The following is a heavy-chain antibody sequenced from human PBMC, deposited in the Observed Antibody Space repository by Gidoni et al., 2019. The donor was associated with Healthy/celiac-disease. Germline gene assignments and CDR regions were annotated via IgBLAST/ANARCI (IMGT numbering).Heavy chain of an antibody. CDR1: GGSFIGYY. D-gene: IGHD6-19*01. CDR2: IKHSGST. CDR3: ARGRRGQWPNAFDI. J-gene: IGHJ3*02. Sequence: QVQLQQWGAGLLKHSETLSLTCAVYGGSFIGYYWSWFRQPPGKGLEWIGEIKHSGSTNYNASLKSRVTISVDTSKNQFSLKLSAVTAADTAVYYCARGRRGQWPNAFDIWGQGTMVTVSS. V-gene: IGHV4-34*01.